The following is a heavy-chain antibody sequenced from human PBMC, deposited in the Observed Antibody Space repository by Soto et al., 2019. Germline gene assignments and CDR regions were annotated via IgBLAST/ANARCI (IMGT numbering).Heavy chain of an antibody. CDR3: ARNHGGGITFE. CDR2: ISAYNGNT. D-gene: IGHD3-16*01. V-gene: IGHV1-18*01. J-gene: IGHJ4*02. CDR1: GYTFTSYA. Sequence: QVQLVQSGAEVKKPGASVKVSCKASGYTFTSYAISWVRQAPGQGLEWMGWISAYNGNTKYAQKHKGRVTMTTDTSSITAYMELRSLRSDDTAVYYCARNHGGGITFEWGQGTLVTVSS.